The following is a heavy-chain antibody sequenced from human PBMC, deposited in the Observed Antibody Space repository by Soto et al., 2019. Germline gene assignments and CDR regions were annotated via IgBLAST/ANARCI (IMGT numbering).Heavy chain of an antibody. CDR1: GFTFSSYS. D-gene: IGHD3-10*01. J-gene: IGHJ6*02. CDR3: ARGGDVLLWFGELSHYYYYGMDV. V-gene: IGHV3-21*01. CDR2: ISSSSSYI. Sequence: EVRLVESGGGLVKPGGSLRLSCAASGFTFSSYSMNWVRQAPGKGLEWVSSISSSSSYIYYADSVKGRFTISRDNAKNSLYLRMNSLRAEDTAVYYCARGGDVLLWFGELSHYYYYGMDVWGQGTTVTVSS.